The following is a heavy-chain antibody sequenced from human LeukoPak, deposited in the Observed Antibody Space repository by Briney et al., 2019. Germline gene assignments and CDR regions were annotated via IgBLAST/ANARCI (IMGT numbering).Heavy chain of an antibody. CDR2: IYHSGST. CDR1: GVSIHSSNW. V-gene: IGHV4-4*02. D-gene: IGHD6-6*01. CDR3: ARGEYQRTFDY. J-gene: IGHJ4*02. Sequence: SETLSLTCSVSGVSIHSSNWWSWLRQPPGKGLEWIGEIYHSGSTHYNPSLKSRVTISVDTSKNQFSLKLSSVTAADTAVYYCARGEYQRTFDYWGQGTLVTVSS.